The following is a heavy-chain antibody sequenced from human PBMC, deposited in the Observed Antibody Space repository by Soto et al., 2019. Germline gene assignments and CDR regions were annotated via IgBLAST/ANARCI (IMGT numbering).Heavy chain of an antibody. V-gene: IGHV3-48*02. D-gene: IGHD6-19*01. Sequence: EVQLVESGGGSVQPGGSLRLSCAASGFTFSTFSMNWGRQAPGRGLEGISYISGGGRPISYADSVKCRFTISRDNAKNSLYLQMDSLTDEDTAVYYCARDLGWAFDSWGQGTLVTVSS. CDR3: ARDLGWAFDS. CDR1: GFTFSTFS. CDR2: ISGGGRPI. J-gene: IGHJ4*02.